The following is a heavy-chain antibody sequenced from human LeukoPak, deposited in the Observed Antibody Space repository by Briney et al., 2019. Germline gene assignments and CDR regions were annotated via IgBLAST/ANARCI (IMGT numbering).Heavy chain of an antibody. V-gene: IGHV3-30*02. Sequence: GGSLRLSCAASGIPFSNYGMHWVRQAPGKGLEWVAFIRYDGSNKYYADSVKGRFTISRDTSKNTLYLQMNSLRAEDTAVYYCAKVPYYDSSGYYDYWGQGTLVTVSS. J-gene: IGHJ4*02. D-gene: IGHD3-22*01. CDR1: GIPFSNYG. CDR3: AKVPYYDSSGYYDY. CDR2: IRYDGSNK.